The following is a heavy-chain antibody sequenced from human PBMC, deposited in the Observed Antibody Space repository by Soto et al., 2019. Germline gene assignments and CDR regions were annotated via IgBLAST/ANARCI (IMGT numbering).Heavy chain of an antibody. CDR3: AKGVWMTNPPEEY. CDR2: ISYDGSNK. CDR1: GFTFSSYG. V-gene: IGHV3-30*18. J-gene: IGHJ4*02. Sequence: QVQLVESGGGVVQPGRSLRLSCAASGFTFSSYGMHWVRQAPGKGLEWVAVISYDGSNKYYADSVKGRFTISRDNSKNTLYLQMNSLRAADTAVYYCAKGVWMTNPPEEYWGQGTLVTVSS. D-gene: IGHD2-8*01.